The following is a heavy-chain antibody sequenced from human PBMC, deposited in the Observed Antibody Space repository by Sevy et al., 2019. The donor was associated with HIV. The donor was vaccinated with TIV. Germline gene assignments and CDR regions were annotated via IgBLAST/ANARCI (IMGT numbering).Heavy chain of an antibody. CDR3: AAAREYYEDSSGYLDY. CDR2: FDPEDGET. V-gene: IGHV1-24*01. D-gene: IGHD3-22*01. J-gene: IGHJ4*02. Sequence: ASVKVSCKVSGYTLTKLSMHWVRQAPGKGLEWMGRFDPEDGETIFAQKFQRRVTMTEDTSTDTAYMELSSRRSEDTAVYYCAAAREYYEDSSGYLDYWGQGTLVTVSS. CDR1: GYTLTKLS.